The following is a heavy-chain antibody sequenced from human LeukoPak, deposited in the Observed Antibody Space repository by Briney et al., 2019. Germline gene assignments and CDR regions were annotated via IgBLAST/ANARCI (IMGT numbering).Heavy chain of an antibody. V-gene: IGHV3-7*01. Sequence: GGSLRLSCAASGFTFSSYWMSWVRQAPGKGLEWVANIKQDGSEKYYVDSVKGRFTISRDNAKNSLYLQMNSLRAEDNGVYYCAREASGNYHVFDSWGQGTLVTVSS. CDR1: GFTFSSYW. CDR3: AREASGNYHVFDS. D-gene: IGHD6-19*01. J-gene: IGHJ4*02. CDR2: IKQDGSEK.